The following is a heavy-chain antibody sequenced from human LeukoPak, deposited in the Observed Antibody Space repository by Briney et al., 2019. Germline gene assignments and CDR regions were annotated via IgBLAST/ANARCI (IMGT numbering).Heavy chain of an antibody. CDR3: ARTGDSSGYSHFDY. CDR1: GGSISSSSYY. V-gene: IGHV4-39*01. J-gene: IGHJ4*02. CDR2: IYYSGST. D-gene: IGHD3-22*01. Sequence: SETLSLTCTVSGGSISSSSYYWGWIRQPPGKGLEWIGSIYYSGSTYYNPSFKSRVTISVDTSKNQFSLKLSSVTAADTAVYYCARTGDSSGYSHFDYWGQGTLVTVSS.